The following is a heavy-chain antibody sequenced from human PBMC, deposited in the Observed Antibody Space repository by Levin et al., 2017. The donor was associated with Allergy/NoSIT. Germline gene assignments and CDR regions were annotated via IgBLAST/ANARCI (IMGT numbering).Heavy chain of an antibody. CDR2: INPNSGGT. Sequence: GESLKISCKASGYTFTGYYMHWVRQAPGQGLEWMGRINPNSGGTNYAQKFQGRVTMTRDTSISTAYMELSRLRSDDTAVYYCARDPQGSSGYYAIDYWGQGTLVTVSS. D-gene: IGHD3-22*01. CDR3: ARDPQGSSGYYAIDY. J-gene: IGHJ4*02. CDR1: GYTFTGYY. V-gene: IGHV1-2*06.